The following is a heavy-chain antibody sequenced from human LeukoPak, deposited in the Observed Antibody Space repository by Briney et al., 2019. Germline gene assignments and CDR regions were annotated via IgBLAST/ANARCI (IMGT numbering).Heavy chain of an antibody. J-gene: IGHJ6*02. CDR3: ASRHYYGMDV. CDR1: GGSISSSSYY. D-gene: IGHD6-6*01. CDR2: IYYSGST. V-gene: IGHV4-39*01. Sequence: PSETLSLTCTVSGGSISSSSYYWGWIRRPPGKGLEWIGSIYYSGSTYYNPSLKSRVTISVDTSKNQFSLKLSSVTAADTAVYYCASRHYYGMDVWGQGTTVTVSS.